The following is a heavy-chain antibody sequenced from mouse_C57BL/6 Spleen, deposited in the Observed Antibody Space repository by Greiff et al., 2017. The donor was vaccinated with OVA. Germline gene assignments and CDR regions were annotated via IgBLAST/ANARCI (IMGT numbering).Heavy chain of an antibody. CDR3: ARMGYGDAMDY. J-gene: IGHJ4*01. CDR1: GFTFSDYG. CDR2: ISSGSSTI. V-gene: IGHV5-17*01. D-gene: IGHD2-14*01. Sequence: EVMLVESGGGLVKPGGSLKLSCAASGFTFSDYGMHWVRQAPEKGLAWVAYISSGSSTIYYADTVKGRFTISRDNAKNTLFLQMTSLRSEDTAMYYCARMGYGDAMDYWGQGTSVTVSS.